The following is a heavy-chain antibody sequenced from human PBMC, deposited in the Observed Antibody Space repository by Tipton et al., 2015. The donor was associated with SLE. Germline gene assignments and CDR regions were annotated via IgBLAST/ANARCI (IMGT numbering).Heavy chain of an antibody. D-gene: IGHD3-9*01. V-gene: IGHV3-13*01. J-gene: IGHJ3*02. Sequence: SLRLSCAGSGFSFTTYDMYWVRQATGQGLEWVSTMGAAGDTHYSGSVKGRFIISRDNAKKSLYLQMNSLRAGDTAVYFCTRTMTGMLGGDAFDIWGLGTMVTVSS. CDR1: GFSFTTYD. CDR3: TRTMTGMLGGDAFDI. CDR2: MGAAGDT.